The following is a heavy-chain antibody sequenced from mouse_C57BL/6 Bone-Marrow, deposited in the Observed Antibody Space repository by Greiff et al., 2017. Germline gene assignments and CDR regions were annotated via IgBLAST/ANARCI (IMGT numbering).Heavy chain of an antibody. J-gene: IGHJ3*01. V-gene: IGHV1-15*01. Sequence: VQLQESGAELVRPGASVTLSCKASGYTFTDYEMHWVKQTPVHGLEWIGAIDPETGGTAYNQKFKGKAILTADKSSSTAYMELRSLTSEDSAVYYCTRRPFYGSSPAWFAYWGQGTLVTVSA. D-gene: IGHD1-1*01. CDR2: IDPETGGT. CDR1: GYTFTDYE. CDR3: TRRPFYGSSPAWFAY.